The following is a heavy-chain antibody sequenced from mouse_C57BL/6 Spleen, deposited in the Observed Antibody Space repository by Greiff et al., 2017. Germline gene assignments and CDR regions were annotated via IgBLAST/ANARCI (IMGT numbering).Heavy chain of an antibody. V-gene: IGHV1-69*01. CDR1: GYTFTSYW. J-gene: IGHJ4*01. Sequence: VQLQQPGAELVMPGASVKLSCKASGYTFTSYWMHWVKQRPGQGLEWIGEIDPSDSYTNYNQKFKGKSTLTVDKSSSTAYMQLSSLTSEDSAVYYCARYDYLYAMGYWGQGASVTVAS. D-gene: IGHD2-4*01. CDR3: ARYDYLYAMGY. CDR2: IDPSDSYT.